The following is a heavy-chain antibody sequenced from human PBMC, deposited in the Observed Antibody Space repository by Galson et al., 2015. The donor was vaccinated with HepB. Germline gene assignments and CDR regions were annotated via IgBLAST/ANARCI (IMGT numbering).Heavy chain of an antibody. J-gene: IGHJ1*01. V-gene: IGHV1-3*01. CDR3: AREGPSSGSSFQH. CDR1: GGTFSSYG. CDR2: INAGNGNT. D-gene: IGHD3-22*01. Sequence: SVKVSCKASGGTFSSYGMHWVRQAPGQRLEWMGWINAGNGNTKYSQKFQGRVTITRDTSASTAYMELSSLRSEDTAVYYCAREGPSSGSSFQHWGQGTLVTVSS.